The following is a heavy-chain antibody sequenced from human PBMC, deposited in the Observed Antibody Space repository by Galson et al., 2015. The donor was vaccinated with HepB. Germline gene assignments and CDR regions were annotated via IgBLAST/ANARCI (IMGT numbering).Heavy chain of an antibody. CDR3: AKDFSYYYYGMDV. V-gene: IGHV3-30*18. Sequence: SLRLPCAASGFTFSSYGMHWVRQAPGKGLEWVAVISYDGSNKYYADSVKGRFTISRDNSKNTLYLQMNSLRAEDTAVYYCAKDFSYYYYGMDVWGQGTTVTVSS. CDR1: GFTFSSYG. CDR2: ISYDGSNK. J-gene: IGHJ6*02.